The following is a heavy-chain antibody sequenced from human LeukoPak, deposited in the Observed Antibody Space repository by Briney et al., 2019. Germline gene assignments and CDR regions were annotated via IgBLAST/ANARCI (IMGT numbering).Heavy chain of an antibody. D-gene: IGHD2-21*01. Sequence: PGRSLRLSCAASGFTFRSYGMHWVRQAPGKGLEWVAVISYDGSNKWYADSVKGRFTISRDNSKNTLYLQMNGLTAEDTAVYYCARAGGISNTLDYWGQGARVAISS. CDR2: ISYDGSNK. CDR3: ARAGGISNTLDY. J-gene: IGHJ4*02. V-gene: IGHV3-30*03. CDR1: GFTFRSYG.